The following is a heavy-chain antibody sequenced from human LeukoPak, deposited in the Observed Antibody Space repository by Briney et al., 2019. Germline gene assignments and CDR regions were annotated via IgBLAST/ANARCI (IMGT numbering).Heavy chain of an antibody. V-gene: IGHV3-74*01. Sequence: PGGSLRLSCVASGFTFSTAWMHWARQTPGKGLVWVSHINGDGRRINYADDVKGRFTISRDNAKNTLYLQMNSLRVEDTAVYYCARDYGDPYWYFDLWGRGTLVTVSS. D-gene: IGHD4-17*01. CDR1: GFTFSTAW. J-gene: IGHJ2*01. CDR3: ARDYGDPYWYFDL. CDR2: INGDGRRI.